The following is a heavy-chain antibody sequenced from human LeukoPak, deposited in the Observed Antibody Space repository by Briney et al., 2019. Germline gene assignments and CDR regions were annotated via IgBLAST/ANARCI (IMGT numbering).Heavy chain of an antibody. V-gene: IGHV3-30*03. CDR2: ISYDGSNK. CDR1: GFTFSSYG. J-gene: IGHJ3*02. CDR3: VVDAFDI. Sequence: TGGSLRLSCAASGFTFSSYGMPWVRQAPGKGLEWGAAISYDGSNKYYADSVKGRFTISRDNSKNTLYLQMNSLRAEDTAVYYCVVDAFDIWGQGTMVTVSS. D-gene: IGHD6-6*01.